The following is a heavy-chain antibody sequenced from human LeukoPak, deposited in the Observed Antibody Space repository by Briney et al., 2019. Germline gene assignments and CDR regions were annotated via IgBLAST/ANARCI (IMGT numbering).Heavy chain of an antibody. J-gene: IGHJ5*02. D-gene: IGHD2/OR15-2a*01. Sequence: GGSLRLSCAASGVIISSYAMSWVRQAPGKRLEWVSAINGRGDNTYYADFVKGRFTISRDNSKSTVYLQMNSLRTEDTAVYYCAKDRVSPGFNWFDPWGQGTLVTVSS. CDR2: INGRGDNT. CDR1: GVIISSYA. V-gene: IGHV3-23*01. CDR3: AKDRVSPGFNWFDP.